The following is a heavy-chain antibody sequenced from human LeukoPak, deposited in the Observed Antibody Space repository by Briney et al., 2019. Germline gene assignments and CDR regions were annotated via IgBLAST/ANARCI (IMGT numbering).Heavy chain of an antibody. V-gene: IGHV5-51*01. Sequence: PGESLKISCKGSGYSFTSYWIGWVRQMPGKGLEWMGIIYPGDSDIRYSPSFQGQVTISADKSISTAYLQWSSLKASDTAMYYCATAEYCGGDCYPQYFQHWGQGTLVTVSS. CDR3: ATAEYCGGDCYPQYFQH. CDR2: IYPGDSDI. J-gene: IGHJ1*01. CDR1: GYSFTSYW. D-gene: IGHD2-21*02.